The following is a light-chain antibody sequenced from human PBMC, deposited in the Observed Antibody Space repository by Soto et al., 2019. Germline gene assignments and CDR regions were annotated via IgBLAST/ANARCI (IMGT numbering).Light chain of an antibody. CDR1: SGHSSSA. CDR3: QTWASGSEWV. Sequence: QSVLTQSPSASASLGASVKLTCTLNSGHSSSAIAWHQQQPEKGPRYLMSVNSDGSHNKGDGIPDRFSGSSSGAERYLTISSLQSEDEADYYCQTWASGSEWVFGGGTKLTVL. CDR2: VNSDGSH. V-gene: IGLV4-69*01. J-gene: IGLJ3*02.